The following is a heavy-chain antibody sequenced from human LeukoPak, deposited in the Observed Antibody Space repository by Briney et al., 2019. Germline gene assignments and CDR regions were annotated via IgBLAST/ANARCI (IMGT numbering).Heavy chain of an antibody. D-gene: IGHD3-10*01. CDR1: GYTFTGYY. V-gene: IGHV1-2*02. CDR3: ARYYYGSGSYSQLFDY. Sequence: ASVKVSCKASGYTFTGYYMHWVRQAPGQGLEWMGWINPNSGGTNYAQKFQGRVTMTRDTSISTAYMELSRLRSDDTAVYYCARYYYGSGSYSQLFDYWGQGTLVTVSS. J-gene: IGHJ4*02. CDR2: INPNSGGT.